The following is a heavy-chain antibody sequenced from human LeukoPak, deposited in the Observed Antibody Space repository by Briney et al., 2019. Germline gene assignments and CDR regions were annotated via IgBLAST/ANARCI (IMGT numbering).Heavy chain of an antibody. J-gene: IGHJ4*02. V-gene: IGHV3-9*01. CDR2: INWNSGSI. Sequence: PGRSLRLSCAASGFTFDDYAMHWVRQTPGKGLEWVSGINWNSGSIDYADPVKGRFTISRDNAKNSLYLQMNSLRAEDTAVYYCAMADIAAAGTDYWGQGTLVTVSS. D-gene: IGHD6-13*01. CDR1: GFTFDDYA. CDR3: AMADIAAAGTDY.